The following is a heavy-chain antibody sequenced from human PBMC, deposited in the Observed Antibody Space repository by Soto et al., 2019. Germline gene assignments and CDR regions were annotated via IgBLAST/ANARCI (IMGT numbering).Heavy chain of an antibody. CDR3: ARDLIVVVTAIHVDYYYGMDV. J-gene: IGHJ6*02. Sequence: GGSLRLSCAASGFTFSSYAMHCVRQAPGKGLEWVAVISYDGSNKYYADSVKGRFTISRDNSKNTLYLQMNSLRAEDTAVYYCARDLIVVVTAIHVDYYYGMDVWGQGTTVTVSS. CDR2: ISYDGSNK. CDR1: GFTFSSYA. V-gene: IGHV3-30-3*01. D-gene: IGHD2-21*02.